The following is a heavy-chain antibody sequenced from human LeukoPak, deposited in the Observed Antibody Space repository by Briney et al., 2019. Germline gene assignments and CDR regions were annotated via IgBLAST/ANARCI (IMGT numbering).Heavy chain of an antibody. CDR2: ISSSSSTI. J-gene: IGHJ4*02. CDR3: ARAGIVLMVYAIFDY. D-gene: IGHD2-8*01. CDR1: GFTFSSYS. Sequence: GGSLRLSCAASGFTFSSYSMNWVRQAPGKGLEWVSYISSSSSTIYYADSVKGRFTISRDNAKNSLYLQMNSLRAEDTAVYYCARAGIVLMVYAIFDYWGQGTLVTVSS. V-gene: IGHV3-48*01.